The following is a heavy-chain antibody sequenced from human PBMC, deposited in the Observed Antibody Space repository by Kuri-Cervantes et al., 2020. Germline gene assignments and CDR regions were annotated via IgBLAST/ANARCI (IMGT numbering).Heavy chain of an antibody. D-gene: IGHD6-19*01. CDR2: IYTSGST. V-gene: IGHV4-61*02. CDR3: ASVGIAVAVYFQH. Sequence: SETLSLTCTVSGGSISSGSYYWSWIRQPAGKGLEWIGRIYTSGSTNYNPSLKSRVTISVDTSKNQFSLKLSSVTAADTAVYYCASVGIAVAVYFQHWGQGTLVTVSS. J-gene: IGHJ1*01. CDR1: GGSISSGSYY.